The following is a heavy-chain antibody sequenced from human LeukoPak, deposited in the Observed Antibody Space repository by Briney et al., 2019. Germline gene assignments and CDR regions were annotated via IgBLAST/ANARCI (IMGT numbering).Heavy chain of an antibody. V-gene: IGHV3-11*06. CDR3: ARIGNDILTGYLSYYYGMDV. J-gene: IGHJ6*04. D-gene: IGHD3-9*01. CDR2: ISSSSSYT. CDR1: GFTFSDYY. Sequence: GGSLRLSCAASGFTFSDYYMSWIRQAPGKGLEWVSYISSSSSYTNYADSVKGRFTISRDNAKNSLYLHMNSLRAEDTAVYYCARIGNDILTGYLSYYYGMDVWGKGTTVTVSS.